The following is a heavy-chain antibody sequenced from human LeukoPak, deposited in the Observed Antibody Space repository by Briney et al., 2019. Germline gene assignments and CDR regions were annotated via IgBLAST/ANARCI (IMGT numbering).Heavy chain of an antibody. CDR2: IGTAGDT. CDR3: ARGRWRSGWYFDAFDI. J-gene: IGHJ3*02. CDR1: GFTFSSYD. V-gene: IGHV3-13*01. Sequence: QPGGSLRLSCAASGFTFSSYDMHWVRQATGKGLEWVSAIGTAGDTYYPGSVKGRFTISRENAKNSLYLQMNSLRAGDTAVYYCARGRWRSGWYFDAFDIWGQGTMVTVSS. D-gene: IGHD6-19*01.